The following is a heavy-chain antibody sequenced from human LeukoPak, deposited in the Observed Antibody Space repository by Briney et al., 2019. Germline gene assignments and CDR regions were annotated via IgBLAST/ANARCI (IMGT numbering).Heavy chain of an antibody. V-gene: IGHV3-21*01. CDR2: ISSSSSCI. Sequence: GGSLRLSCAASGFTFSSYSMNWVRQAPGKGLEWVSSISSSSSCIYYADSVKGRFTISRDNAKNSLYLQMDSLRAEDTAVYYCARASDIVVVPAAMPVNLFDYWGQGTLVTVSS. D-gene: IGHD2-2*01. J-gene: IGHJ4*02. CDR3: ARASDIVVVPAAMPVNLFDY. CDR1: GFTFSSYS.